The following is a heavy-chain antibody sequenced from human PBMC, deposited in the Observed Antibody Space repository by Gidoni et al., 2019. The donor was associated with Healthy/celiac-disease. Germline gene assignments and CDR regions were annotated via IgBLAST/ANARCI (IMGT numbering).Heavy chain of an antibody. V-gene: IGHV4-30-2*01. CDR2: IYHSGSP. Sequence: QLQLQESGSGLVKPSQTLSLTCPVSGGSISSGGYSWCWIRQPPGKGLEWIGYIYHSGSPYYNPSLKSRVTISVDRSKNQFSLKLSSVTAADTAVYYCARVGGYSPFDPWGQGTLVTVSS. CDR1: GGSISSGGYS. D-gene: IGHD5-18*01. CDR3: ARVGGYSPFDP. J-gene: IGHJ5*02.